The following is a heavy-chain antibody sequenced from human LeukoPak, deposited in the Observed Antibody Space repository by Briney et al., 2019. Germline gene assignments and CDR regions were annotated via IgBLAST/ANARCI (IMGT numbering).Heavy chain of an antibody. D-gene: IGHD6-13*01. Sequence: SETLSLTCAVYGGSFSGYYWSWIRQPPGKGLEWIGEINHSGSTNYNPSLKSRVTKSVDTSKNQFSLKLSSVTAADTAVYYCARGSRRGGYSSSWYPLTSWGQGTLVTVSS. V-gene: IGHV4-34*01. CDR2: INHSGST. CDR1: GGSFSGYY. CDR3: ARGSRRGGYSSSWYPLTS. J-gene: IGHJ5*02.